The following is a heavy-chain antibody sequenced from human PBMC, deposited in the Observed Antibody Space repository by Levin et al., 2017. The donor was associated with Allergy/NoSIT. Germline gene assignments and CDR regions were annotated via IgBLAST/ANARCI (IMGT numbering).Heavy chain of an antibody. CDR3: ARILVRGVPFDY. Sequence: KPLETLSLTCTVSGGSVSSGSYYWSWIRQPPGKGLEWIGYMYYSGSTNYNPSLKSRVTISVDTSKNQISLKLSSVTAADTALYYCARILVRGVPFDYWGQGTLVTVSS. J-gene: IGHJ4*02. V-gene: IGHV4-61*01. CDR1: GGSVSSGSYY. D-gene: IGHD3-10*01. CDR2: MYYSGST.